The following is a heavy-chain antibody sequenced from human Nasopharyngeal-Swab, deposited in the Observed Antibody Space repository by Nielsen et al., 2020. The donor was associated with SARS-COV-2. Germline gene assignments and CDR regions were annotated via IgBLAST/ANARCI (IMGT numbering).Heavy chain of an antibody. D-gene: IGHD1-1*01. CDR2: MNLDSGDT. CDR3: ARGPRPKRHLDY. Sequence: ASVKVSCKTSGYTFASFDINWVRQATGRGLEWVGWMNLDSGDTHYAQEFQGKVTLTRDTSRSTAYMELSSLRSEDTAVYYCARGPRPKRHLDYWGQGTLFTVSS. CDR1: GYTFASFD. J-gene: IGHJ4*02. V-gene: IGHV1-8*01.